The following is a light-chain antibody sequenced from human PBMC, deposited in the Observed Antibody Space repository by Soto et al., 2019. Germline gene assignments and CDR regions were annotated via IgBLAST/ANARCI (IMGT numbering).Light chain of an antibody. Sequence: QSALTQPPSVSGSPGQSVTISCTVTSSDVGDYEHVSWYQQAPGTAPKLMIYEVSKRPSGVPDRFSGSKSGNTASLTVSGLQAEDEADYYCSSHAGSNNYVFGTGTKLTVL. CDR2: EVS. CDR1: SSDVGDYEH. CDR3: SSHAGSNNYV. V-gene: IGLV2-8*01. J-gene: IGLJ1*01.